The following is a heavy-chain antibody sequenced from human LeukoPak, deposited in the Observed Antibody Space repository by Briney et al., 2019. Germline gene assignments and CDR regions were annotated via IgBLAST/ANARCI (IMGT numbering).Heavy chain of an antibody. J-gene: IGHJ4*02. D-gene: IGHD3-9*01. CDR2: IYHSGST. CDR1: GYSISSGYY. Sequence: PSETLPLTCAVSGYSISSGYYWGWIRPPPGKGLEWIGSIYHSGSTYYNPSLKSRVTISVDTSKNQFSLKLSSVTAADTAVYYCARLFYDILTGEDVGWGQGTLVTVSS. V-gene: IGHV4-38-2*01. CDR3: ARLFYDILTGEDVG.